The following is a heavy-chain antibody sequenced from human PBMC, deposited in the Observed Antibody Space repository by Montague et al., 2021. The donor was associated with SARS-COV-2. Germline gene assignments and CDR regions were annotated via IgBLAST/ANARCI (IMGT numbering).Heavy chain of an antibody. J-gene: IGHJ4*02. CDR2: IYDSGST. V-gene: IGHV4-59*02. D-gene: IGHD4-17*01. Sequence: SETRSLTCIVSGSSVRSYYWSWIRQLPGKGLEWIGYIYDSGSTNYNPSLKSRVTISVDTSKNQFSLKLSSVTAADTAVYYCARENTVTTFGGPYYIDSWGQGTLVTVSA. CDR1: GSSVRSYY. CDR3: ARENTVTTFGGPYYIDS.